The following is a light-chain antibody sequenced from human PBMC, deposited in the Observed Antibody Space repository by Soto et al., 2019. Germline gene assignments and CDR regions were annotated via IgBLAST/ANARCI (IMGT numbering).Light chain of an antibody. Sequence: QSALTQPPSVSGSPGQSVTISCTGTRSDVGSYNRVSWYQQPPGTAPKLIMFEGIIRPSGVPDRFSESKTGNTASLTISGLQAEDEADYYCSSYRSSSVVVFGGGTKLTVL. J-gene: IGLJ2*01. CDR1: RSDVGSYNR. V-gene: IGLV2-18*02. CDR3: SSYRSSSVVV. CDR2: EGI.